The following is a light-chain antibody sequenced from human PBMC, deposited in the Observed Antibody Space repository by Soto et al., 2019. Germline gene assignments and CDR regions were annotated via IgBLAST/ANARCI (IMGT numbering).Light chain of an antibody. CDR2: EGS. CDR1: SSDVGSYNL. V-gene: IGLV2-23*03. J-gene: IGLJ2*01. Sequence: QSALTQPASMSGSPGQSITISCTGTSSDVGSYNLVSWYQQHPGKALKLMIYEGSKRTSGVSNLFSGSKSGNTASLTISGLQAEDEADYYCCSYAGSSTFVFGGGTKLTVL. CDR3: CSYAGSSTFV.